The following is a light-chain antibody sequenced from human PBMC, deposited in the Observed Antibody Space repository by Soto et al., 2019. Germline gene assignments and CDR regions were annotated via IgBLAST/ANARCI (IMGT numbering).Light chain of an antibody. CDR1: SSDVGGFNY. V-gene: IGLV2-14*03. J-gene: IGLJ3*02. CDR2: EVS. CDR3: RSFTCSSTRWV. Sequence: QSALTQPASVSGSPGQSVTISCTGTSSDVGGFNYVSWYQQHPGKAPQLMIYEVSNRPSGVSNRFSGSKSGNTASLTISGLQAEDEADYYSRSFTCSSTRWVFGGGTKLTVL.